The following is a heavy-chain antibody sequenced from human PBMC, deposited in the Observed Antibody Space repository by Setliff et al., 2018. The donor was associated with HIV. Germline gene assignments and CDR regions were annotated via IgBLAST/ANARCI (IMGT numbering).Heavy chain of an antibody. Sequence: PSETLSLTCSVSGTSMSSYYWTWIRQSPGRGLEWIGHVPSSGSTNYNPSLESRLIISIDTSKSQISLTLTSLTTADTAVYYCARSSYYYGSGLDSWGQGTLVTVSS. CDR2: VPSSGST. CDR3: ARSSYYYGSGLDS. J-gene: IGHJ5*02. D-gene: IGHD3-10*01. V-gene: IGHV4-59*01. CDR1: GTSMSSYY.